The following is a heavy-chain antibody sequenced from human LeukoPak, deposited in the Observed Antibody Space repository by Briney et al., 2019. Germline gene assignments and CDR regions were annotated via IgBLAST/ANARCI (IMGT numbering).Heavy chain of an antibody. J-gene: IGHJ4*02. CDR1: GGSVSSGSYY. CDR2: IYTSGST. CDR3: ARETYGDYQYYFDY. D-gene: IGHD4-17*01. V-gene: IGHV4-61*02. Sequence: PSQTLSLTCTVSGGSVSSGSYYWSWIRQPAGKGLEWIGRIYTSGSTNYNPSLKSRVTISVDTSKNQFSLKLSSVTAADTAVYYCARETYGDYQYYFDYWGQGTLVTVSS.